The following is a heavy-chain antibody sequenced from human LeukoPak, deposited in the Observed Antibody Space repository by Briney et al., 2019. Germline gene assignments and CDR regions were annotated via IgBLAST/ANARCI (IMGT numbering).Heavy chain of an antibody. V-gene: IGHV1-2*02. CDR2: INPNTGVT. J-gene: IGHJ6*02. Sequence: ASVKVSCKASGYTFTGYYMHWVRQAPGQGLEWIGWINPNTGVTNYAQKFQGRVTLTRDTSIITAYMELTRLRSDDTAMYYCARDRTTVTTGYYGMDVWGQGTTLTVSS. CDR3: ARDRTTVTTGYYGMDV. D-gene: IGHD4-17*01. CDR1: GYTFTGYY.